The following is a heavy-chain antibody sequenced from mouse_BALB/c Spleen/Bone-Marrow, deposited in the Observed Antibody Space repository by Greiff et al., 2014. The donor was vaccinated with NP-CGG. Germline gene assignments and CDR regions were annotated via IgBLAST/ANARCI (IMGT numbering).Heavy chain of an antibody. Sequence: EVLLVQSGGGLVKPGGSLKLSCAASGFTFSDYYMYWVRQTPEKRLEWVATISDGGGYTYYPDSVWGRFTISRDNAKNNLYLQMSSLKSEDTAMYYCARAGDRYCAMGYWGQGTSFTVCS. CDR1: GFTFSDYY. J-gene: IGHJ4*01. CDR3: ARAGDRYCAMGY. CDR2: ISDGGGYT. D-gene: IGHD3-2*01. V-gene: IGHV5-4*02.